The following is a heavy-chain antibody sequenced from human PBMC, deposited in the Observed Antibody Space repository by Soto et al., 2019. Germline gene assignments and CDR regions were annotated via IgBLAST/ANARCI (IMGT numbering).Heavy chain of an antibody. Sequence: ASVKVSCKASGYTVTSYGISWVLQAPGEGLEWMGWISTYNGNTNYAQKLQGRVTMTTDTSTSTAYMELRSLRSDDTAVYYCARDDSLYYYDSSGYSHSRGAFDIWGQGTMVTVSS. V-gene: IGHV1-18*04. CDR3: ARDDSLYYYDSSGYSHSRGAFDI. J-gene: IGHJ3*02. CDR2: ISTYNGNT. D-gene: IGHD3-22*01. CDR1: GYTVTSYG.